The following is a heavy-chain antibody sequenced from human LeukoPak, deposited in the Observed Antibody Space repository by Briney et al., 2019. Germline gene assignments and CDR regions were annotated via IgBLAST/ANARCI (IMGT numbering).Heavy chain of an antibody. CDR2: INPTSGGT. Sequence: RASVKVSCKASGYTFTDYYMHWVRQAPGQGLEWMGWINPTSGGTNFAQNFHDRVTLTRDTSISTAYMELSRLRFDDAAVYYCVARPTDDTDYWGQGTLVTVSS. V-gene: IGHV1-2*02. CDR1: GYTFTDYY. D-gene: IGHD6-6*01. CDR3: VARPTDDTDY. J-gene: IGHJ4*02.